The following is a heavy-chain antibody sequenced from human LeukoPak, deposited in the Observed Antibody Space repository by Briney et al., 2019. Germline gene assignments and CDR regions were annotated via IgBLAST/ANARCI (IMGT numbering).Heavy chain of an antibody. D-gene: IGHD1-1*01. J-gene: IGHJ5*02. CDR2: IYYSGST. CDR3: ARPVPSRLGWFDP. Sequence: SETLSLTCTVSGGSISNSSDYWGWIRQPPGKGLEWIGSIYYSGSTYYNPSLKSRVTISVDTSKNQFSLKLSSVTAADTAVYYCARPVPSRLGWFDPWGQGTLVTVSS. CDR1: GGSISNSSDY. V-gene: IGHV4-39*01.